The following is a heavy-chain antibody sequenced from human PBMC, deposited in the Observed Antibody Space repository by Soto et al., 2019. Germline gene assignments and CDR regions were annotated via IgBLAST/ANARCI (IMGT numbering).Heavy chain of an antibody. D-gene: IGHD6-6*01. Sequence: QVQLLQSGAEVKKPGASVKVSCKASGYTFTNYGITWVRQAPGQGLEWMGGIGAYNGNTHYTQRLQGRVTMTTDTSTSTAYMELRGLRSDDTAVDYGARVRQLVGYFYYHRDVWGKGATVTVSS. V-gene: IGHV1-18*01. J-gene: IGHJ6*03. CDR3: ARVRQLVGYFYYHRDV. CDR2: IGAYNGNT. CDR1: GYTFTNYG.